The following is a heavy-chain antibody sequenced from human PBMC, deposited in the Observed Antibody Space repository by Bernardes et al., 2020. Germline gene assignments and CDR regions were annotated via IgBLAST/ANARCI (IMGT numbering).Heavy chain of an antibody. J-gene: IGHJ3*02. V-gene: IGHV3-21*01. CDR1: GFTFSSYS. Sequence: GGSLRLSCAASGFTFSSYSMNWVRQAPGKGLEWVSSISSSSSYIYYADSVKGRFTISRDNAKNSLYLQMNSLRAEDTAVYYCAKELLPTPGAFDIWGQGTMVTVSS. CDR2: ISSSSSYI. D-gene: IGHD1-26*01. CDR3: AKELLPTPGAFDI.